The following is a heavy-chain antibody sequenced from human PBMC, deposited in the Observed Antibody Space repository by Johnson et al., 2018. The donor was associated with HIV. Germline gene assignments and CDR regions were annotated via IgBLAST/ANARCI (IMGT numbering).Heavy chain of an antibody. CDR3: AKEGQLGDAFDI. D-gene: IGHD6-6*01. CDR2: IWYDGSNK. V-gene: IGHV3-33*06. CDR1: GFTFSSYG. Sequence: QVQLVESGGGVVQPGRSLRLSCAASGFTFSSYGTHWVRQTPGKGLEWVAVIWYDGSNKYYADSVKGRFTISRDNSKNTLYLQMNSLRAEDTAVYYCAKEGQLGDAFDIWGQGTMVTVSS. J-gene: IGHJ3*02.